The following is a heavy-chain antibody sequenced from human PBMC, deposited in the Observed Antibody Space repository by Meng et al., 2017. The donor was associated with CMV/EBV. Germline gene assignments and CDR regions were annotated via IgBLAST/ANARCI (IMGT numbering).Heavy chain of an antibody. J-gene: IGHJ4*02. V-gene: IGHV3-9*01. CDR3: AKGRSVDTAMVSEKMATPFDY. CDR2: ISWNSGSI. Sequence: LRLSCAASGFTFDDYAMHWVRQAPGKGLEWVSGISWNSGSIGYADSVKGRFTISRDNAKNSLYLQMNSLRAEDTALYYCAKGRSVDTAMVSEKMATPFDYWGQGTLVTVSS. CDR1: GFTFDDYA. D-gene: IGHD5-18*01.